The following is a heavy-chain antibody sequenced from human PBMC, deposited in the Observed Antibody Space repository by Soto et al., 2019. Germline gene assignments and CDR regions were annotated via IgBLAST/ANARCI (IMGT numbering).Heavy chain of an antibody. CDR3: TLLWFGESPPGAPIGYYYGMDV. J-gene: IGHJ6*02. Sequence: EVQLVESGGGLVQPGGSLKLSCAASGFTFSGSAIHWVRQASGKGLEWVGRIRSKANSYATAYAASVKGRFTISRDDSKNTAYMQMNSLKTEDTGVYYCTLLWFGESPPGAPIGYYYGMDVWGQGTTVTVSS. CDR2: IRSKANSYAT. V-gene: IGHV3-73*02. CDR1: GFTFSGSA. D-gene: IGHD3-10*01.